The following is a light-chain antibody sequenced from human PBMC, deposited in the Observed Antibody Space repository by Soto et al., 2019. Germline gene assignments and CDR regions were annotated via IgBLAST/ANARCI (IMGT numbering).Light chain of an antibody. V-gene: IGKV3-20*01. CDR2: GAS. CDR1: QSVTSSY. Sequence: EIVLTQSPGTLSLSPGERATLACRASQSVTSSYLAWYQQKPGQAPRLLIYGASSRATGVPDRFSGIGYGTDFTLTISRLEPEDFAVYYCQQYGRSPYTFGQGTKLEIK. CDR3: QQYGRSPYT. J-gene: IGKJ2*01.